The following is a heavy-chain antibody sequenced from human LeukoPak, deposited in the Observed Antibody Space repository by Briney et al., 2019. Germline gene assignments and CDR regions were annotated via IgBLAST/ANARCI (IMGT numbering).Heavy chain of an antibody. CDR1: GFTFSSYA. CDR2: ISGSGGST. V-gene: IGHV3-23*01. Sequence: PGGSLRLSCAASGFTFSSYAMSWVRQAPGKGLEWASAISGSGGSTYYADSVKGRFTISRDNSKNTLYLQMNSLRAEDTAVYYCAKERWIQLWLSCMDVWGQGTTVTVSS. D-gene: IGHD5-18*01. J-gene: IGHJ6*02. CDR3: AKERWIQLWLSCMDV.